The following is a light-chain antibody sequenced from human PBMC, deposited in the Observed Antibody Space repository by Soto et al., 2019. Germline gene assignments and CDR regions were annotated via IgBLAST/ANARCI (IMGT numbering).Light chain of an antibody. Sequence: QSVLTQPASVSGSPGQSITISCTRTSSDVGSYNFVSWYQQHPGKVPKVMIYEVSKRPSGVSDRFSGSKSGNTASLTISGLQAEDEADYYCCADAARSTHVFRTVTKVTDL. V-gene: IGLV2-23*02. CDR3: CADAARSTHV. CDR2: EVS. CDR1: SSDVGSYNF. J-gene: IGLJ1*01.